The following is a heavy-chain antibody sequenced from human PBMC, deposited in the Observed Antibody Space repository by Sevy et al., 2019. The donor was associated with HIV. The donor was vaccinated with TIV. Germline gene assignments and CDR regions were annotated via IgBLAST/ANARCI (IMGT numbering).Heavy chain of an antibody. V-gene: IGHV1-18*01. Sequence: ASVKVSCKASGYTFTSYGISWVRQAPGQGLEWMGWISAYNGNTNYAQKLQGRVTMTTDTSTSTAYMELRSLRSDDSAVYYCARGSSKAVVWGFDPWGQGTLVTVSS. J-gene: IGHJ5*02. CDR1: GYTFTSYG. CDR2: ISAYNGNT. D-gene: IGHD2-15*01. CDR3: ARGSSKAVVWGFDP.